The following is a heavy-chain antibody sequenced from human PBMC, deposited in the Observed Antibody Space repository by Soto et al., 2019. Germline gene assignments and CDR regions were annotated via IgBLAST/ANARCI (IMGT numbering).Heavy chain of an antibody. Sequence: QVQLVQSRAEVKKPGASVKVSCKASGYTFTSYGISWVRQAPGQGLEWMGWISAYNGNTNYAQKLQGRVTMTTDTSTSTAYMELRSLRSDDTAVYYCARYCSSTSCSGYYYYGMDVWGQGTTVTVSS. CDR1: GYTFTSYG. D-gene: IGHD2-2*01. V-gene: IGHV1-18*01. CDR3: ARYCSSTSCSGYYYYGMDV. J-gene: IGHJ6*02. CDR2: ISAYNGNT.